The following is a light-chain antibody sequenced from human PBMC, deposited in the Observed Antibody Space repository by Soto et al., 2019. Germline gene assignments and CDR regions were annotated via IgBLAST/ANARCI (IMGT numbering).Light chain of an antibody. V-gene: IGKV3-20*01. CDR1: QSVADN. J-gene: IGKJ1*01. CDR3: QQYGSSPPVT. CDR2: GAS. Sequence: EIVLTQSPGTLSLYPGERATLSCGASQSVADNLAWYQQKPGQAPRLLIYGASSRATGIPDRFSGSGSGTDFTLTISRLEPEDFAVYYCQQYGSSPPVTFGQGTKVDIK.